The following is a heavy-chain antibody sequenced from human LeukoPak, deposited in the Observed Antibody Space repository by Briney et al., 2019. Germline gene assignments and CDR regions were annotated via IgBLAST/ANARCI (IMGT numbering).Heavy chain of an antibody. V-gene: IGHV5-10-1*01. Sequence: GESLKISCKGSGYSFTSYWISWVRQMPGKGLEWMGRIAPSDSYTNYSPSFQGHVTISADKSISTAYLQWSSLKASDTAMYYCARHGCSSTSCYLGWFDPWGQGTLVTVSS. J-gene: IGHJ5*02. D-gene: IGHD2-2*01. CDR2: IAPSDSYT. CDR1: GYSFTSYW. CDR3: ARHGCSSTSCYLGWFDP.